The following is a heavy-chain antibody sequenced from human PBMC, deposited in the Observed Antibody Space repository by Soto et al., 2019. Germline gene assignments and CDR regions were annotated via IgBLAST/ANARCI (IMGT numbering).Heavy chain of an antibody. V-gene: IGHV1-69*12. CDR1: GGTFSSYA. D-gene: IGHD4-17*01. CDR3: AGEPYGGNPGLYYYYGMDV. Sequence: QVQLVQSGAEVKKPGYSVKVSCKASGGTFSSYAISWVRQAPGQGLEWMGGIIPIFGTANYAQKFQGRVTITADESTSTAYMELSSLRSEDTAVYYCAGEPYGGNPGLYYYYGMDVWGQGTTVTVSS. CDR2: IIPIFGTA. J-gene: IGHJ6*02.